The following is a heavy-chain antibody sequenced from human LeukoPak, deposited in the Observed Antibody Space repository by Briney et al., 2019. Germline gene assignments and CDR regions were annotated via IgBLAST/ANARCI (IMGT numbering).Heavy chain of an antibody. D-gene: IGHD6-19*01. CDR1: GFTFSSYG. V-gene: IGHV3-33*01. CDR2: IWYDGSNK. CDR3: ARDPATYSSGWLFDY. Sequence: PGGSLRLSCAASGFTFSSYGMHWVRQAPGKGLEWVAVIWYDGSNKYYAGSVKGRFTISRDNSKNTLYLQMNSLRAEDTAVYYCARDPATYSSGWLFDYWGQGTLVTVSS. J-gene: IGHJ4*02.